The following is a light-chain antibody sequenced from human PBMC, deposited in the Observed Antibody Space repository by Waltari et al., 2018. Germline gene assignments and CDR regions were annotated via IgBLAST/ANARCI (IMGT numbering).Light chain of an antibody. CDR2: KGI. CDR1: PGSVSSHPY. CDR3: SMYMGSGVWV. Sequence: QTVVTQEPSLSVSPGGTVTLTCALSPGSVSSHPYPTWYQQTPGQPPRTLVYKGISRSSGVPDRFSGSILGNTAALTITGAQADDESDYYCSMYMGSGVWVFGGGTKLTVL. V-gene: IGLV8-61*01. J-gene: IGLJ3*02.